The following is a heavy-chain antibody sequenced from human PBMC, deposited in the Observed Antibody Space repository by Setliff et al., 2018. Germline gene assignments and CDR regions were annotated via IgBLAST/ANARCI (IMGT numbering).Heavy chain of an antibody. V-gene: IGHV4-61*08. CDR3: ARLRGAFDY. D-gene: IGHD3-16*01. Sequence: SETLSLTCTVSGGSISSGGYYWSWIRQHPGKGLEWIGYIYYSGSTNYNPSLESRVTISVDTSKNQISLRLNSATAADTAVYYCARLRGAFDYWGQGTVVTVSS. CDR2: IYYSGST. J-gene: IGHJ4*02. CDR1: GGSISSGGYY.